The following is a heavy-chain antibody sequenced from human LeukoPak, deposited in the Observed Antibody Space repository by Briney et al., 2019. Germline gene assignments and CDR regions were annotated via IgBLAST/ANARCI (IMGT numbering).Heavy chain of an antibody. J-gene: IGHJ4*02. CDR3: ARPWGYSSGWYDY. CDR1: GGSFSGYY. Sequence: PSETLSLTCAVYGGSFSGYYWSWIRQPPGKGLEWIGEINHSGSTNYNPSLKSRVTISVDTSKNQFSLKLSSVTAADTAVYFCARPWGYSSGWYDYWGQGTLVTVSS. D-gene: IGHD6-19*01. V-gene: IGHV4-34*01. CDR2: INHSGST.